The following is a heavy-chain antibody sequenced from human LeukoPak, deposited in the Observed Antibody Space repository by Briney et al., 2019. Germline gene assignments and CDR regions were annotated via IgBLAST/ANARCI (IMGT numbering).Heavy chain of an antibody. CDR2: VKSRSAGETT. J-gene: IGHJ4*02. CDR3: TLIQGWGSGSYYRDF. CDR1: GFSISNDW. Sequence: GGSLRLSCAASGFSISNDWMSWVRQAPGKGLEWVARVKSRSAGETTDYAAPVKGRFTISRHDSKNTLYLQMNSLKTEDTAVYYCTLIQGWGSGSYYRDFWGQGTLVTVSS. D-gene: IGHD3-10*01. V-gene: IGHV3-15*01.